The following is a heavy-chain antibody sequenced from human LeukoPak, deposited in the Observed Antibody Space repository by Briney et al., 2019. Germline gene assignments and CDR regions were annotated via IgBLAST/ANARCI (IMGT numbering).Heavy chain of an antibody. CDR3: ASPPLSSAMYYAH. Sequence: ASVKVSCKASGYTFTSYYMHWVRQAPGQGLEWMGIINPSGGSTSYAQKFQGRVTMTRDMSTSTVYMELSSLRSEDTAVYYCASPPLSSAMYYAHWGQGTLVTVSS. CDR2: INPSGGST. D-gene: IGHD1-26*01. V-gene: IGHV1-46*01. CDR1: GYTFTSYY. J-gene: IGHJ4*02.